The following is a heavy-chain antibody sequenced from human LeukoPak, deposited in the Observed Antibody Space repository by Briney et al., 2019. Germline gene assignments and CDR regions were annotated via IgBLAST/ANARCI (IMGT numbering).Heavy chain of an antibody. J-gene: IGHJ6*02. CDR2: IYYSECT. CDR3: ASGARYFYGMDV. Sequence: SETLSLTCSVSGVSISSSTYYWGWSRQAPGKGLEWIGNIYYSECTYYNPSLQSPVTISIDTSKNQFSLQLSSVTAADTAVYYCASGARYFYGMDVGGQGTTVTVSS. V-gene: IGHV4-39*01. D-gene: IGHD3-10*01. CDR1: GVSISSSTYY.